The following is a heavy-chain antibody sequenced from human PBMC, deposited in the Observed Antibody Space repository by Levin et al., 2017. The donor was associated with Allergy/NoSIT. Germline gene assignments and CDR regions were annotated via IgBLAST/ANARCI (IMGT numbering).Heavy chain of an antibody. CDR1: GFTFDDYG. D-gene: IGHD2-2*01. V-gene: IGHV3-20*01. CDR2: INWNGGST. CDR3: ARLSSWRAFDY. J-gene: IGHJ4*02. Sequence: LGESLKISCAASGFTFDDYGMSWVRQAPGKGLEWVSGINWNGGSTGYADSVKGRFTISRDNAKNSLYLQMNSLRAEDTALYHCARLSSWRAFDYWGQGTLVTVSS.